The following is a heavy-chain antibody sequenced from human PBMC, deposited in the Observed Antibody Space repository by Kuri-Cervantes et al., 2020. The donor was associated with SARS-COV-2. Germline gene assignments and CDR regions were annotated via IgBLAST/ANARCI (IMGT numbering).Heavy chain of an antibody. CDR2: IYYSGST. CDR3: ARVRAKVGGNVDY. D-gene: IGHD1-26*01. Sequence: SETLSLTCTVSGGSISSYYWSWIRQPPGKGLEWIGYIYYSGSTNYNPSFKSRVTISVDTSKNQFSLKLSSVTAADTAVYYCARVRAKVGGNVDYWGQGTLVTVSS. V-gene: IGHV4-59*01. CDR1: GGSISSYY. J-gene: IGHJ4*02.